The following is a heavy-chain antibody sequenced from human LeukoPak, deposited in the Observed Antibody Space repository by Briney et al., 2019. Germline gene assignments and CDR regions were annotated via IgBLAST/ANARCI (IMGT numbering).Heavy chain of an antibody. CDR3: ARGYTSGYDYFDY. Sequence: SETLSLTCTVSGGSISSGDYYWSWIRQPPGKGLEWIGYIYYSGSTYYNPSLKSRVTISVDTSKNQFSLKLSSVTAADTAVYYCARGYTSGYDYFDYWGQGTLVTVSS. D-gene: IGHD5-12*01. J-gene: IGHJ4*02. CDR1: GGSISSGDYY. CDR2: IYYSGST. V-gene: IGHV4-30-4*01.